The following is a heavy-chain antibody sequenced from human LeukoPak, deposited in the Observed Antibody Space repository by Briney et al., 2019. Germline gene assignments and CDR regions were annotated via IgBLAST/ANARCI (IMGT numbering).Heavy chain of an antibody. CDR3: ARKNIPSRRTRYSSDWNGRAFDY. D-gene: IGHD6-25*01. J-gene: IGHJ4*02. Sequence: SETLSLTCTVSGGSISSSSYYWGWIRQPPGKGLEWIGSIYYSGSTYYNPSLKSRVTISVDTSKNQFSLKLSSVTAADTAVYSCARKNIPSRRTRYSSDWNGRAFDYWGQGTLVSVSS. CDR2: IYYSGST. V-gene: IGHV4-39*07. CDR1: GGSISSSSYY.